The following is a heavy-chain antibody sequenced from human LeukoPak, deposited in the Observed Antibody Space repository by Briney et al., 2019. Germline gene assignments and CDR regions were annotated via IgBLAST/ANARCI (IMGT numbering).Heavy chain of an antibody. CDR2: ISGSGGST. Sequence: GGSLRLSCAASGFTFSSYAMSWVRQAPGKGLEWVSAISGSGGSTYYADSVKGRFTISRDNSKNTLYLQMNSLRAEDTAVYYCAKDLRVGITMVRGFDYWGQGTLVTVSS. CDR1: GFTFSSYA. J-gene: IGHJ4*02. D-gene: IGHD3-10*01. CDR3: AKDLRVGITMVRGFDY. V-gene: IGHV3-23*01.